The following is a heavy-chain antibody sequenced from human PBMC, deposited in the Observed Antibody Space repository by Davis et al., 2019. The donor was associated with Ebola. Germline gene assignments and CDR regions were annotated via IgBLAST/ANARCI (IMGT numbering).Heavy chain of an antibody. CDR3: ATFEVGTS. CDR2: INTYGSTT. CDR1: GFTFSNYW. V-gene: IGHV3-74*01. D-gene: IGHD3-3*01. J-gene: IGHJ5*02. Sequence: HTGGSLRLSCAASGFTFSNYWMHWVRQAPGKGLEWVSRINTYGSTTTYVDSVKGRFTISRDNAKNSLYLQMNSLRVEDTAVYYCATFEVGTSWGQGVLVTVSS.